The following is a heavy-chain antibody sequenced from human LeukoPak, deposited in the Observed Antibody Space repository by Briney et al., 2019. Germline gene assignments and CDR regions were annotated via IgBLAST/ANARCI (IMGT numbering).Heavy chain of an antibody. D-gene: IGHD3-10*01. V-gene: IGHV1-69*13. CDR3: ARVVGFGELLTYYFDY. J-gene: IGHJ4*02. Sequence: AASVKVSCKASGGTFSSYAISWVRQAPGQGLEWMGGIIPIFGTANCAQKFQGRVTITADESTSTAYMELSSLRSEDAAVYYCARVVGFGELLTYYFDYWGQGTLVTVSS. CDR2: IIPIFGTA. CDR1: GGTFSSYA.